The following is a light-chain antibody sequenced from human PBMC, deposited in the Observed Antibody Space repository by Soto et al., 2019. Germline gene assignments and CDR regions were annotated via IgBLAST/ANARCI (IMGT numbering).Light chain of an antibody. V-gene: IGKV3-15*01. J-gene: IGKJ1*01. CDR2: RAS. CDR3: QHYNNLPPST. Sequence: EVVMTQSPATLSVSPGERATLSCRASQSVSTNVAWYQQKPGQAPRLLIYRASTRATGVPARFSGSGSGTDFTLTISSLQSEDFAVYYCQHYNNLPPSTFGQGTKVEIK. CDR1: QSVSTN.